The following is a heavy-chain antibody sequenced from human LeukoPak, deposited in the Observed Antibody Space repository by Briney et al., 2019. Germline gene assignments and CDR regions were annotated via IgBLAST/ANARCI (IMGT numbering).Heavy chain of an antibody. CDR3: AKRGIVIRGVLIIGFHKEAYYFDY. Sequence: GSLRLSCVVSGITLSNYAMSWVRQAPGKGLEWVSGISESGGSTKYADSVKGRFTISRDNSLNTVYLQMNSLRAEDTAVYFCAKRGIVIRGVLIIGFHKEAYYFDYWGQGILVTVSS. CDR1: GITLSNYA. J-gene: IGHJ4*02. V-gene: IGHV3-23*01. CDR2: ISESGGST. D-gene: IGHD3-10*01.